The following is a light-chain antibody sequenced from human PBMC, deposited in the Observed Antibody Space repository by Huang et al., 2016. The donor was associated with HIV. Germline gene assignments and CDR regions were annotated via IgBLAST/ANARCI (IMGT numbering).Light chain of an antibody. J-gene: IGKJ4*01. Sequence: EIVMTQSPDTLSVSPGERATLSCRASQRVRDKLAWYQQKPGQAPRLLLPATSTRAACVPARFSGSGSGTEFTLTISSLQSEDCGVYYCQQYESWPPLTFGGGTKVEIK. CDR1: QRVRDK. CDR3: QQYESWPPLT. V-gene: IGKV3-15*01. CDR2: ATS.